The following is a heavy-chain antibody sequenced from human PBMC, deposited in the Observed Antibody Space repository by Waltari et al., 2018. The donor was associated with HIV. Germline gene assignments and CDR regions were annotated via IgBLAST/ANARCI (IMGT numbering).Heavy chain of an antibody. CDR3: ATTHGSGDYDNDFDY. CDR2: INQAGTER. V-gene: IGHV3-7*01. CDR1: GCTFAFLC. D-gene: IGHD3-10*01. J-gene: IGHJ4*02. Sequence: EVQLVESGGGWVQPGGSLTLTWEASGCTFAFLCLSWVRQAPGKGLEWVANINQAGTERHYVDSVRGRFTISRDNGKTSLFLQMDNLSVEDTAVYYCATTHGSGDYDNDFDYWGQGTLV.